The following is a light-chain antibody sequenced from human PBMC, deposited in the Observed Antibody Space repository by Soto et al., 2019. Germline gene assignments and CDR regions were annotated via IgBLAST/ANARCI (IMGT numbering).Light chain of an antibody. Sequence: DIVMTQSPDSLAVSLGERATINCKSSQSVLYSSNNKNYLVWYQQKPGQPPKRLIYWASTRESGVPDRFSGSGSGTDFTLTISSLQAEDVAVYYCQHYYSIPYTFGQGTKLEIK. J-gene: IGKJ2*01. CDR3: QHYYSIPYT. V-gene: IGKV4-1*01. CDR2: WAS. CDR1: QSVLYSSNNKNY.